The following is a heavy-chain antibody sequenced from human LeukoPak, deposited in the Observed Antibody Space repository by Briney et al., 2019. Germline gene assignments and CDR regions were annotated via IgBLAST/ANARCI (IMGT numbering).Heavy chain of an antibody. CDR3: AKAGGGNCGGDCYYYFDY. Sequence: GGSLRLSCAASGFTFSNYAMSWVRQAPGKGLEWVSAISGSAGATYYADSVKGRFTISRDNFKNTLYLQINSRRAEDTAVYYCAKAGGGNCGGDCYYYFDYWGQGTLVTVSS. J-gene: IGHJ4*02. CDR2: ISGSAGAT. CDR1: GFTFSNYA. V-gene: IGHV3-23*01. D-gene: IGHD2-21*02.